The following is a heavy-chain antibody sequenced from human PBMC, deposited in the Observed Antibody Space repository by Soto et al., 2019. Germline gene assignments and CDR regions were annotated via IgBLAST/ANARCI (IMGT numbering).Heavy chain of an antibody. V-gene: IGHV4-30-4*01. D-gene: IGHD2-21*02. CDR3: ATDDDGRDRDYYGLDV. CDR1: VGSSRCDHYG. CDR2: VHYSGSV. Sequence: TLSLTGPVSVGSSRCDHYGGRWIRQTPGKGLEWIGYVHYSGSVLYNPSLQSRVSISVDTSKNQFSLKLSSVTAADTAVYFCATDDDGRDRDYYGLDVWGQGPTVTVSS. J-gene: IGHJ6*02.